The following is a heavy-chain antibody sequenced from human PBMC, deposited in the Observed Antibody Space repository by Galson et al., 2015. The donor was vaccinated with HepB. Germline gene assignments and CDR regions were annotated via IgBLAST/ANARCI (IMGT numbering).Heavy chain of an antibody. D-gene: IGHD3-10*01. CDR3: ARIRGLGYYASGNWFDP. V-gene: IGHV1-69*13. CDR2: IIPIFGTA. J-gene: IGHJ5*02. Sequence: SVKVSCKASGGTFSSYAITWVRQAPGQGLEWMGGIIPIFGTANYAQKFQGRVTFAADESTSTAYMELSSLRSDDTAVYYCARIRGLGYYASGNWFDPWGQGTLVTVSS. CDR1: GGTFSSYA.